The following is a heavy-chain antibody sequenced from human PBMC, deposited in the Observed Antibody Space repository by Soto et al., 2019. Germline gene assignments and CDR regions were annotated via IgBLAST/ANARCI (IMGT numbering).Heavy chain of an antibody. CDR3: ARGRESYKWNDVGY. CDR2: VYNSGST. CDR1: GVSISLNY. D-gene: IGHD1-1*01. Sequence: ETLSALGTVSGVSISLNYWTWIRQPPGKGLEWIGSVYNSGSTNYNPSLKSRVTISVDTSKNQFYLRLSSVTAADTAVYYCARGRESYKWNDVGYWGQGTLVTVSS. J-gene: IGHJ4*02. V-gene: IGHV4-59*01.